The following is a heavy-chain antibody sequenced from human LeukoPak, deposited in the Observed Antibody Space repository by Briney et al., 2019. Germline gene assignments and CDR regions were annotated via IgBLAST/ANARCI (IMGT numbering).Heavy chain of an antibody. CDR3: ASRRGGYISSWNWFDP. CDR2: IYDRGPA. CDR1: GYAIISGGFS. Sequence: SQTLSLTCTVSGYAIISGGFSWNWIRQPPGKGLEWIGCIYDRGPAHYNPSLKSRATISVDKSKNQFSLKLSSVTAADTAVYYCASRRGGYISSWNWFDPWGQGTLVTVSS. J-gene: IGHJ5*02. V-gene: IGHV4-30-2*01. D-gene: IGHD6-13*01.